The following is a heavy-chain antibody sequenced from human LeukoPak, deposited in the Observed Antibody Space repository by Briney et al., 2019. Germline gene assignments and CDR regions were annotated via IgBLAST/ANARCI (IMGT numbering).Heavy chain of an antibody. CDR1: GYTFTSYG. Sequence: ASVKVSCKASGYTFTSYGISWVRQAPGQGLEWMGWISDYNGNTNYAQNLQGRVTMPTDTSTNTAYMQLRSLRSDDTAVYYCARDRAPNYYGSGSYYNDYYYYIDVWGKGTTVTVSS. D-gene: IGHD3-10*01. CDR3: ARDRAPNYYGSGSYYNDYYYYIDV. V-gene: IGHV1-18*01. J-gene: IGHJ6*03. CDR2: ISDYNGNT.